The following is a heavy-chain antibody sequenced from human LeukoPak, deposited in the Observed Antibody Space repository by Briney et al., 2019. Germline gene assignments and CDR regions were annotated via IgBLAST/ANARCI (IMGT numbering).Heavy chain of an antibody. CDR3: ARGAPIVVVVAATEVNWFDP. D-gene: IGHD2-15*01. J-gene: IGHJ5*02. Sequence: SETLSLTCTVSGGSISSGDYYWSWIRQPPGKGLEWIGYIYYNPSLKSRVTISVDTSKNQFSLKLSSVTAAGTAVYYCARGAPIVVVVAATEVNWFDPWGQGTLVTVSS. V-gene: IGHV4-30-4*01. CDR1: GGSISSGDYY. CDR2: IY.